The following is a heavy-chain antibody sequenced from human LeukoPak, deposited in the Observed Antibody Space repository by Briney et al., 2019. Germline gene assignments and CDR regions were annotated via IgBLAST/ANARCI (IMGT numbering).Heavy chain of an antibody. V-gene: IGHV3-21*04. D-gene: IGHD3-22*01. J-gene: IGHJ4*02. Sequence: PGGSLRLSCAASGFTFSSYSMNWVRQAPGKGLEWVSSISSSSSYIYYADSVKGRFTISRDNSKNTLYLQMNSLRAEDTAVYYCAKDHPQWFPNYYFDYWGQGTLVTVSS. CDR1: GFTFSSYS. CDR3: AKDHPQWFPNYYFDY. CDR2: ISSSSSYI.